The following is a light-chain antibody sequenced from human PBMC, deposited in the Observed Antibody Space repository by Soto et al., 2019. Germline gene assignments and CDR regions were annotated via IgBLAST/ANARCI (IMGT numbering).Light chain of an antibody. CDR3: CSFADFTYV. V-gene: IGLV2-23*02. J-gene: IGLJ1*01. CDR2: EVT. Sequence: QSVLTQPTSVSGSPGQSITISCTGNHNDIGTYDYVSWYQQHPGTAPKLIIYEVTKRPSGVSTRFSGSKSGNTASLTISGLQAVDEADYYCCSFADFTYVFGTGTKVTVL. CDR1: HNDIGTYDY.